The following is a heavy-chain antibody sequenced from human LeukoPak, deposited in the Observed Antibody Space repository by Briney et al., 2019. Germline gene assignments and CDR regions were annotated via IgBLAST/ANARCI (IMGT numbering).Heavy chain of an antibody. CDR3: ARLRNPYYYYGMDV. V-gene: IGHV4-59*08. Sequence: SETLSLTCSVSGASLNRYYWTWIRQPPGKGQEWIGYIYYSGSTNYNPSLKSRVTISVDRSKNQFSLKLRSVTAADTAVYYCARLRNPYYYYGMDVWGQGTTVTVSS. D-gene: IGHD4-4*01. CDR1: GASLNRYY. J-gene: IGHJ6*02. CDR2: IYYSGST.